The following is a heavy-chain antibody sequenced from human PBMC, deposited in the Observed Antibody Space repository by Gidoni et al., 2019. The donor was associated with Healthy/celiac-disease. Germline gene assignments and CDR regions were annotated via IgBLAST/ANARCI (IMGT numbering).Heavy chain of an antibody. V-gene: IGHV4-38-2*02. Sequence: QVQLQESGPGLVKPSETLSRPCTVSGYSISSGYYWGWLRQPPGKGLEWIGSIYHSGSTYYNPSLKSRVTISVDTSKNQFSLKLSSVTAADTAVYYCAESATYYDFWSGYHDAFDIWGQGTMVTVSS. CDR1: GYSISSGYY. D-gene: IGHD3-3*01. CDR2: IYHSGST. J-gene: IGHJ3*02. CDR3: AESATYYDFWSGYHDAFDI.